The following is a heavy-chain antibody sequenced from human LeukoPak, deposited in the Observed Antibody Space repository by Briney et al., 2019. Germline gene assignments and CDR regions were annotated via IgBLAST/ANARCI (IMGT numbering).Heavy chain of an antibody. CDR3: ARDFDWGSGH. V-gene: IGHV3-74*01. Sequence: GGSLRLSCAASGFTFNNYAMTWVRQAPGKGLVWVSRISGDGSDTRYADSVKGRFIISRDNAKNTLYLQLNGLRAEDTAVYYCARDFDWGSGHWGQGALVTVSS. D-gene: IGHD7-27*01. CDR1: GFTFNNYA. CDR2: ISGDGSDT. J-gene: IGHJ4*02.